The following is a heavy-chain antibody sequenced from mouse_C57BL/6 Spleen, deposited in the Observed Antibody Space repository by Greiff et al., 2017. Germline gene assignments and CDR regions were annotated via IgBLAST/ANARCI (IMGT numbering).Heavy chain of an antibody. Sequence: QVQLMESGPELVKPGASVKISCKASGYAFSSSWMSWVKPRPGKGLEWIGRIYPGDGDTYYNGKFKGKATLTADKSSSTAYMQLSSLTSEDSAVYFCARWDWDYFDYWGQGTTLTVSS. J-gene: IGHJ2*01. D-gene: IGHD4-1*01. CDR2: IYPGDGDT. CDR3: ARWDWDYFDY. CDR1: GYAFSSSW. V-gene: IGHV1-82*01.